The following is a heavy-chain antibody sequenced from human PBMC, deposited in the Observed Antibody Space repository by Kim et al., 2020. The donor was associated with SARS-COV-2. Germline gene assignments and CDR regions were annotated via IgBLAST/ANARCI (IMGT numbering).Heavy chain of an antibody. CDR1: GFTFSDYY. V-gene: IGHV3-11*05. D-gene: IGHD3-22*01. Sequence: GGSLRLSCAASGFTFSDYYMSWIRQAPGKGLEWVSYISSSSSYTNYADSVKGRFTISRDNAKNSLYLQMNSLRAEDTAVYYCARVFFSLYYDSSVESPHLDYWGQGTLVTVSS. CDR3: ARVFFSLYYDSSVESPHLDY. J-gene: IGHJ4*02. CDR2: ISSSSSYT.